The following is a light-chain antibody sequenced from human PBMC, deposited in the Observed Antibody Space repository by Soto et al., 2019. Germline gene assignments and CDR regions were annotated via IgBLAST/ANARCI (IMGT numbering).Light chain of an antibody. CDR3: QQSYSYPHS. CDR1: QNINIY. J-gene: IGKJ2*01. CDR2: TAP. V-gene: IGKV1-39*01. Sequence: DIQMTQSPSSLSAYVGDRVTIACRASQNINIYLNWYQQRPGKAPKLLVTTAPTFQSGVPSRFSASGSGADFTLTISGLQPEDSATHYCQQSYSYPHSFGQGTKVEI.